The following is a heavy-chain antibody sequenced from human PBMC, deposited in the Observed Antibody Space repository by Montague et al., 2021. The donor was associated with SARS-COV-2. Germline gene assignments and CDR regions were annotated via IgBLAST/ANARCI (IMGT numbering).Heavy chain of an antibody. CDR2: INRDSAEV. Sequence: SLRLSCAASGFTFSEYHMTWVRQAPGKGLQWVSYINRDSAEVYYAESVKGRSSISRDNDRSALYLQLNNLRNEDTATYYCARDSGITGADDYWGQGTLVVVSS. CDR1: GFTFSEYH. V-gene: IGHV3-48*02. CDR3: ARDSGITGADDY. D-gene: IGHD1-14*01. J-gene: IGHJ4*02.